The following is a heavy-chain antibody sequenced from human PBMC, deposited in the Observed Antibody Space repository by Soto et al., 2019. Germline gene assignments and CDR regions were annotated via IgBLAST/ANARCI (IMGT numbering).Heavy chain of an antibody. J-gene: IGHJ5*02. Sequence: SETLSLTCTVYGVSISSSYWCWLRQPPGKGLEWIGYIYYSGSTNYNPSLKSRVTISVDTSKNQFSLKLSSVTAADTAVYYCARVEGIAAAGSYWFDPWGQGTLVTVS. D-gene: IGHD6-13*01. CDR3: ARVEGIAAAGSYWFDP. V-gene: IGHV4-59*01. CDR1: GVSISSSY. CDR2: IYYSGST.